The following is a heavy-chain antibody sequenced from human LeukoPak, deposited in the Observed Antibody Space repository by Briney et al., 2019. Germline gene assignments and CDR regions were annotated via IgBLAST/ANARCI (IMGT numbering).Heavy chain of an antibody. CDR2: IKQDESEK. D-gene: IGHD4-17*01. CDR3: AKGDLTVFRFDP. V-gene: IGHV3-7*01. Sequence: GGSLRLSCAASGFTFSGSAMHWVRQAPGKGLEWVANIKQDESEKYYVDSVKGRFTISRDNAKNSLYLQMNSLRAEDMAVYYCAKGDLTVFRFDPWGQGTLVTVSS. J-gene: IGHJ5*02. CDR1: GFTFSGSA.